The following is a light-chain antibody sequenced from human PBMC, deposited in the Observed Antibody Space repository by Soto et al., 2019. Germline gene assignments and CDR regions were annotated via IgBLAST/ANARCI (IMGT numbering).Light chain of an antibody. J-gene: IGKJ1*01. CDR1: QSVLYSSNNTNY. Sequence: DIVMTQSPDSLAVSLGERATINCKSSQSVLYSSNNTNYLTWYQQKPGQPPKLLIYWASTRESGVPDRFSGSGSGTDFTLTISSLQAEDVAVYYCQQYYNTPWTFGQGTKVEIK. CDR2: WAS. V-gene: IGKV4-1*01. CDR3: QQYYNTPWT.